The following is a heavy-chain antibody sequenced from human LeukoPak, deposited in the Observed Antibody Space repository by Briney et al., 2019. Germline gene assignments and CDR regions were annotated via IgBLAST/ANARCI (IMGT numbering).Heavy chain of an antibody. Sequence: SETLSLTCAVYGGSFSGYYWSWIRQPPGKGLEWIGEINHSGSTNYNPSLKSRVTISVDTSKNQLSLKLSSVTAADTAVYYCARAPDSSSSTDYWGQETLVTVSS. CDR2: INHSGST. CDR3: ARAPDSSSSTDY. V-gene: IGHV4-34*01. CDR1: GGSFSGYY. D-gene: IGHD6-6*01. J-gene: IGHJ4*02.